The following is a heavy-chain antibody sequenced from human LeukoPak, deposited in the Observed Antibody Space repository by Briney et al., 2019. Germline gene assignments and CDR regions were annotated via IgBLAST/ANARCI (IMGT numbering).Heavy chain of an antibody. J-gene: IGHJ4*02. CDR3: AKDRNSFGSGGSDY. Sequence: PGGSLRLSCAASGFTFSSYAMSWVRQAPGEGLEWVSTISDSRGDTNYAASVKGRFTISRDNYKNTLYLQMSSLRVDDTAVYYCAKDRNSFGSGGSDYWGQGTLVTVSS. V-gene: IGHV3-23*01. CDR2: ISDSRGDT. D-gene: IGHD3-10*01. CDR1: GFTFSSYA.